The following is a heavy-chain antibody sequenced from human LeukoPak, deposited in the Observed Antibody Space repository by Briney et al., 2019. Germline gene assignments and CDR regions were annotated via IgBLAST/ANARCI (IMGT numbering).Heavy chain of an antibody. J-gene: IGHJ5*02. D-gene: IGHD2-15*01. CDR1: GFTFADYG. Sequence: PGGSLRLSCVASGFTFADYGMSWVRQAPGKGLEWVAGIYWLGTTYADSVKGGFTISRDDAKNSLYLQMHSLRAEDTALYYCARGYWRLDPWGPGTLVTASS. V-gene: IGHV3-20*04. CDR3: ARGYWRLDP. CDR2: IYWLGTT.